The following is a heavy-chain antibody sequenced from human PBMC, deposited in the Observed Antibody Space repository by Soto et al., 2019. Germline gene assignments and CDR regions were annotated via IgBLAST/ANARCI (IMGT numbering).Heavy chain of an antibody. CDR2: INPNSGGT. V-gene: IGHV1-2*02. Sequence: ASMEVSCKASGYTFTGYYMHWVRQAPGQGLEWMGWINPNSGGTNYAQMFQGRVPMTRDTSISTAYMELSRLRSDDTAVYYCARGGIQLWSPNFDYWGQGTLVTVSS. CDR3: ARGGIQLWSPNFDY. J-gene: IGHJ4*02. CDR1: GYTFTGYY. D-gene: IGHD5-18*01.